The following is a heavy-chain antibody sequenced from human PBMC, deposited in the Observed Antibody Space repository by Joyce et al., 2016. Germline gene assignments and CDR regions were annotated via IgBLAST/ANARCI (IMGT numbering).Heavy chain of an antibody. Sequence: QVHLVQSGTEVKEPGSSVKVSCKASGDSFSVYVVIWVRQDLGQGLEWRGGIVPMFGTTNYAQNFQGRLTITADESTTTADMELTNLGSEDTAIYYCAIGTGSYLGDYWGQGTLVSV. CDR3: AIGTGSYLGDY. V-gene: IGHV1-69*01. CDR2: IVPMFGTT. CDR1: GDSFSVYV. D-gene: IGHD1-26*01. J-gene: IGHJ4*02.